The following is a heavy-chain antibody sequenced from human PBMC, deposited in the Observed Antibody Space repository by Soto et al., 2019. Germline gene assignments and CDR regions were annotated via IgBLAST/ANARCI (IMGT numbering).Heavy chain of an antibody. CDR3: ARWLGNIFDD. CDR1: GGSMNSYY. V-gene: IGHV4-59*01. CDR2: IHHSGST. D-gene: IGHD5-12*01. Sequence: PSETLSLTCTVSGGSMNSYYWSWTRLPPGKGLEWIGYIHHSGSTNYSPSLKSRVTISVDTSKDQFSLKLRSVTAADTAVYFCARWLGNIFDDWGPGTLVTVSS. J-gene: IGHJ4*02.